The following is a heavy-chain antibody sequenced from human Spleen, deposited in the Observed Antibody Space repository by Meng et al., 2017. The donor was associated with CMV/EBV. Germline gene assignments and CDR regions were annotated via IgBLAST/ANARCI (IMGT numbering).Heavy chain of an antibody. Sequence: VSLVRLGGSVAKPVESLGLSCAASGFTFSYYYMSWIRQALGKWLEWVSYISSRSSYTNYADSVKGRFTISRDNAKNSLYLQMNSLRAEDTAVYYCARVCEVLRWLDYWGQGTLVTVSS. V-gene: IGHV3-11*05. CDR1: GFTFSYYY. CDR2: ISSRSSYT. J-gene: IGHJ4*02. CDR3: ARVCEVLRWLDY. D-gene: IGHD4-23*01.